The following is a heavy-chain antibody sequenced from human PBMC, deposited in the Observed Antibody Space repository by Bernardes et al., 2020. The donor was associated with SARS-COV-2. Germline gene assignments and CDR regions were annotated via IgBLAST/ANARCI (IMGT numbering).Heavy chain of an antibody. CDR2: INPSGGST. V-gene: IGHV1-46*01. D-gene: IGHD2-21*02. J-gene: IGHJ4*02. CDR1: GYSFTTYY. CDR3: ARGRVIVVVTATSNFDY. Sequence: ASVKVSCKASGYSFTTYYMHWVRQAPGQGLEWMGKINPSGGSTSYAQKFQGRVTMTRDTSTSTVYMELSSLRSEDTAVYYCARGRVIVVVTATSNFDYWGQGTLVTVSS.